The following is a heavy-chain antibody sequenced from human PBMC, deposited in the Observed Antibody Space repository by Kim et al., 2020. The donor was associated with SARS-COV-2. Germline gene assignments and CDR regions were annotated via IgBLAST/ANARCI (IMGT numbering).Heavy chain of an antibody. CDR2: ISYDGSNK. Sequence: GGSLRLSCAASGFTFSSYAMHWVRQAPGKRLEWVAVISYDGSNKYYADSVKGRFTISRDNSKNTLYLQMNSLRAEDTAVFYCALPRGGSYFSPFDYWGQGTLDTVSS. V-gene: IGHV3-30-3*01. D-gene: IGHD1-26*01. CDR1: GFTFSSYA. J-gene: IGHJ4*02. CDR3: ALPRGGSYFSPFDY.